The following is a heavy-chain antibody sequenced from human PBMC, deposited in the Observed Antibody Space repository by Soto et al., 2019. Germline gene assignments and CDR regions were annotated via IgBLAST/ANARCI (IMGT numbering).Heavy chain of an antibody. CDR3: AHSPYTCSSHYFDY. CDR2: IYWDDDK. Sequence: QITLKESGPTLVKPTQTLTLPCTFSGFSLSTSGVGVGWIRQPQGKALEWLALIYWDDDKRDTLSLKSRLTFTTDTSKIQGVLTMTSMDLVDTATYYCAHSPYTCSSHYFDYLGQVTLGTLSP. D-gene: IGHD6-6*01. J-gene: IGHJ4*02. V-gene: IGHV2-5*02. CDR1: GFSLSTSGVG.